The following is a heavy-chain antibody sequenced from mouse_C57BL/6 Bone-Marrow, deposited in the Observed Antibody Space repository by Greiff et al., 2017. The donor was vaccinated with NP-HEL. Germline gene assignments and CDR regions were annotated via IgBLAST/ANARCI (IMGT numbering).Heavy chain of an antibody. CDR2: IYPGDGDT. D-gene: IGHD3-2*02. CDR3: AKTAQATNFDY. CDR1: GYAFSSSW. V-gene: IGHV1-82*01. J-gene: IGHJ2*01. Sequence: VKVVESGPELVKPGASVKISCKASGYAFSSSWMNWVKQRPGKGLEWIGRIYPGDGDTNYNGKFKGKATLTADKSSSTAYMQLSSLTSEDSAVYFCAKTAQATNFDYWGQGTTLTVSS.